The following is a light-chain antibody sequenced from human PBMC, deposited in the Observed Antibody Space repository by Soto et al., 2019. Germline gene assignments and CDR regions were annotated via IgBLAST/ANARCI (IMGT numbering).Light chain of an antibody. CDR3: SSFTSRFTFNYI. J-gene: IGLJ1*01. CDR1: SSDVGGYNY. CDR2: EVT. Sequence: QSVLTQPASVSGSPGQSITISCTGTSSDVGGYNYVSWYQQHPGKAPKIIIYEVTNRPSGVSNRFSGSKSGNTASLTISGLQAEDDAAYYCSSFTSRFTFNYIFGTGTKVTVL. V-gene: IGLV2-14*01.